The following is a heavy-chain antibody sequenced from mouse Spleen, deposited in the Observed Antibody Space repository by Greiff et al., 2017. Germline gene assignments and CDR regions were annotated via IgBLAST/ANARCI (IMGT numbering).Heavy chain of an antibody. V-gene: IGHV5-4*02. CDR3: ARDDYYYGSTWFAY. CDR2: ISDGGSYT. Sequence: EVKLEESGGGLVKPGGSLKLSCAASGFTFSDYYMYWVRQTPEKRLEWVATISDGGSYTYYPDSVKGRFTISRDNAKNNLYLQMSSLKSEDTAMYYCARDDYYYGSTWFAYWGQGTLVTVSA. J-gene: IGHJ3*01. D-gene: IGHD1-1*01. CDR1: GFTFSDYY.